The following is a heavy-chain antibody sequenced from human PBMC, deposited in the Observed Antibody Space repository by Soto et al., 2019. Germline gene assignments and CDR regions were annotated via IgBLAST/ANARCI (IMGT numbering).Heavy chain of an antibody. CDR2: IFYSGNT. Sequence: PSETLSLTCTVSGGSINSCYWSWIRQPPGKGLEWIGYIFYSGNTNYNPSLNSRVTLSVDTSKNQFSLKLTSVTAADTAVYYCARHAPGGPFDYWGQGTLVTVSS. CDR3: ARHAPGGPFDY. CDR1: GGSINSCY. J-gene: IGHJ4*02. V-gene: IGHV4-59*08.